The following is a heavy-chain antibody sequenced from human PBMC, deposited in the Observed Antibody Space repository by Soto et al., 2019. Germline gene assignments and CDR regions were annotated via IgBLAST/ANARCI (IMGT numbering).Heavy chain of an antibody. CDR2: IYYSGST. CDR3: AIYDSSGSWGFQH. Sequence: QVQLQESGPGLVKPSQTLSLTCTVSGGSISSGGYYWSWIRQHPGKGLEWIGYIYYSGSTYYNPSLKGRVTISVDTSTIQFSLQLSSVTAADTAVYSCAIYDSSGSWGFQHWGQGPLVTVSS. J-gene: IGHJ1*01. D-gene: IGHD3-22*01. CDR1: GGSISSGGYY. V-gene: IGHV4-31*03.